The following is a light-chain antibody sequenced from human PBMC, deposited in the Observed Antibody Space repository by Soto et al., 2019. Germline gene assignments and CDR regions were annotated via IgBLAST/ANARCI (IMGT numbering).Light chain of an antibody. CDR1: HSVLYSPNNRNY. J-gene: IGKJ4*01. CDR2: WAS. V-gene: IGKV4-1*01. CDR3: QQYYSAPLT. Sequence: DIVLTQYPHSLAVSLRERATIHCKSSHSVLYSPNNRNYLAWYQKKPGQPPKFGFYWASTRESGVPDRFSGTRSGTDGTLPISSLQAEDVRVYFGQQYYSAPLTFDGGTKVNIK.